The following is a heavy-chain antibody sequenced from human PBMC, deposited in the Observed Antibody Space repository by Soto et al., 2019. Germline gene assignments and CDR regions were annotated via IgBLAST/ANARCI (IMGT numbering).Heavy chain of an antibody. J-gene: IGHJ3*02. V-gene: IGHV3-15*07. CDR1: GFTFSNAW. Sequence: GGSLRLSCAASGFTFSNAWMNWVRQAPGKGLEWVGRIKSKTDGGTTDYAAPVKGRFTISRDDSKNTAYLQMNSLKTEDTAVYYCTRDRYSSGWYPARDAFDIWGQGTMVTVSS. CDR3: TRDRYSSGWYPARDAFDI. D-gene: IGHD6-19*01. CDR2: IKSKTDGGTT.